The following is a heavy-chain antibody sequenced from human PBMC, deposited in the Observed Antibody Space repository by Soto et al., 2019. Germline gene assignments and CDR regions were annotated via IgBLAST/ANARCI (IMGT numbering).Heavy chain of an antibody. CDR1: GFTFSTYT. CDR2: ISGSAGSSGP. CDR3: AKARCSTANCYVPEY. Sequence: DVQLLESGGGLVQPGGSLRLSCVASGFTFSTYTMSWVRQAPGKGLEWVSVISGSAGSSGPSYADSVQGRFSISRDNARNTLYLQMNSLRGEETAMYYCAKARCSTANCYVPEYWGQGTRVTVSS. D-gene: IGHD2-2*01. J-gene: IGHJ4*02. V-gene: IGHV3-23*01.